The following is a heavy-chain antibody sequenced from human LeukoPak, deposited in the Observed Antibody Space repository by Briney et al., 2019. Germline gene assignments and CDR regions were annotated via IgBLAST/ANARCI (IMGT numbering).Heavy chain of an antibody. D-gene: IGHD2-2*01. CDR3: ARAPAASFDY. V-gene: IGHV3-48*04. CDR2: ISSSSTTI. Sequence: GGSLRLSCAASEFNFSTYNMNWVRQAPGRGLEWVSFISSSSTTIYYADSVEGRFTISRDNAENALYLQMDSLRAEGTAVYYCARAPAASFDYWGQGALITVSS. CDR1: EFNFSTYN. J-gene: IGHJ4*02.